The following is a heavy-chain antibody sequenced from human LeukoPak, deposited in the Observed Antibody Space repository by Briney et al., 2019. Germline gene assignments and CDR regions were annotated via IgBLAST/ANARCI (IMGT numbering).Heavy chain of an antibody. D-gene: IGHD6-13*01. J-gene: IGHJ4*02. CDR2: ISPGDSDT. CDR1: GYSFTSYW. CDR3: ARNGVGAGLAAAYY. V-gene: IGHV5-51*01. Sequence: AESLKISCKGSGYSFTSYWIGWVRQMPGKGLEWMGIISPGDSDTRYSPSFQGQVTISADKSINTAYLQWSSLKASDTAMYYCARNGVGAGLAAAYYWGQGTLLTVSS.